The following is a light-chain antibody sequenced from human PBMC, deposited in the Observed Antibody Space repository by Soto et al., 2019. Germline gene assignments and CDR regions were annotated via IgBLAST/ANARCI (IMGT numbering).Light chain of an antibody. V-gene: IGKV3-20*01. CDR1: QSVNSNY. CDR2: GAS. CDR3: QQYVSTPPT. J-gene: IGKJ1*01. Sequence: PGDRATLSCRASQSVNSNYLAWYQRKPGQAPRLLIYGASNRATDIPYRFSASGSGTDFTLTITRLEAEDFAVYYCQQYVSTPPTFGLATEVEV.